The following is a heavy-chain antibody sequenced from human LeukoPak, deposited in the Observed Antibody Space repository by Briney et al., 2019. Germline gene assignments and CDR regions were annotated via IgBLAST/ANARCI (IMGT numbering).Heavy chain of an antibody. J-gene: IGHJ4*02. V-gene: IGHV3-21*01. CDR1: GFTFSSYS. CDR3: ARIITPGYSSGPTGY. Sequence: GGSLRLSCAASGFTFSSYSMNWVRQAPGKGLEWVSSISSSSSYIYYADSVTGRFTISRDNAKNSLYLQMNSLRAEDTAVYYCARIITPGYSSGPTGYWGQGTLVTVSS. D-gene: IGHD6-19*01. CDR2: ISSSSSYI.